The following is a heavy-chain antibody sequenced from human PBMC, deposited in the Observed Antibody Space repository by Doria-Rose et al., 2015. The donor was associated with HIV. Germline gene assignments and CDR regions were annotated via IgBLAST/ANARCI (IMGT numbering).Heavy chain of an antibody. CDR1: GVSLSSPGIG. CDR3: ARIKSSRWYHKYYFDF. D-gene: IGHD6-13*01. CDR2: IFSDDVR. V-gene: IGHV2-26*01. Sequence: QESGPVLVKPTETLTLTCTVSGVSLSSPGIGVSWIRQPPGKALEWLANIFSDDVRSYKTSLKSRLTISRGTSTSQVVLTMTDMDPVDTATYYCARIKSSRWYHKYYFDFWGQGTLVIVSA. J-gene: IGHJ4*02.